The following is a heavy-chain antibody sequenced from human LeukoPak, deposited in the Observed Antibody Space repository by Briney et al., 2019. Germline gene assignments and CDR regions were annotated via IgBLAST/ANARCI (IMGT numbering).Heavy chain of an antibody. J-gene: IGHJ3*02. CDR1: GYTFTNYG. D-gene: IGHD6-13*01. Sequence: ASVKVSCKTSGYTFTNYGISWVRQAPGLGLEWMGWISAYNGNTNYAQKVQGRVTMNTDTSTSTAYMEVRSLRFDDTAVYYCARDQSVRLLQTSSTYFKHVFAIWGQGSMVTVSS. V-gene: IGHV1-18*01. CDR2: ISAYNGNT. CDR3: ARDQSVRLLQTSSTYFKHVFAI.